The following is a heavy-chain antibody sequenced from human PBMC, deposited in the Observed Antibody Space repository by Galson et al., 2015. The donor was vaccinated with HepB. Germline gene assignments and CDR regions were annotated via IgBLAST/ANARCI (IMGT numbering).Heavy chain of an antibody. CDR3: AKDLYASGWYANWFDP. CDR2: ISYDGSNK. CDR1: GFTFSSYG. Sequence: SLKLPCAAYGFTFSSYGMHRVRQAPGKGLEWVAVISYDGSNKYYADSVKGRFTISRDNSKNTLYLQMNSLRAEDTAVYYCAKDLYASGWYANWFDPWGQGTLVTVSS. V-gene: IGHV3-30*18. D-gene: IGHD6-19*01. J-gene: IGHJ5*02.